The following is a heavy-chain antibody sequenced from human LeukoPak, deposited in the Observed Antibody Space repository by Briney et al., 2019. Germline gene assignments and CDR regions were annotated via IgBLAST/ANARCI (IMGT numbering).Heavy chain of an antibody. CDR2: LSGSGITT. Sequence: LPGGSLRLSCAASGFTFSNSAMSWVRQAPGKGLEWVSTLSGSGITTYYADSVKGRFTISRDNSKNTLYLQMNSLRAKDTAVYYCAKGIYSSGWSYFDYWGHGTLVTVSS. J-gene: IGHJ4*01. V-gene: IGHV3-23*01. CDR1: GFTFSNSA. CDR3: AKGIYSSGWSYFDY. D-gene: IGHD6-19*01.